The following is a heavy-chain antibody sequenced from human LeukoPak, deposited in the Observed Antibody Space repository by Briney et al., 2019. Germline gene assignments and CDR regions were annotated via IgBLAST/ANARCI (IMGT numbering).Heavy chain of an antibody. J-gene: IGHJ6*02. V-gene: IGHV4-61*02. CDR1: GGSISSGSYY. CDR3: ARAAALISWEGYYGMDV. D-gene: IGHD1-26*01. CDR2: IYTSGST. Sequence: SETLSLTCTVSGGSISSGSYYWSWIRQPAGKGLEWIGRIYTSGSTNYNPSLKSRVTISVDTSKNQFSLKLSSVTAADTAVYYCARAAALISWEGYYGMDVWGQGTTVTVSS.